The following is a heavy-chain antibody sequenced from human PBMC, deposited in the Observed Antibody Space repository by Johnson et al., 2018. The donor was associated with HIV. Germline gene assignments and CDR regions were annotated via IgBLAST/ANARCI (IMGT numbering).Heavy chain of an antibody. D-gene: IGHD2-21*01. V-gene: IGHV3-30*04. CDR1: GFTFSSYA. CDR2: ISYDGSDD. J-gene: IGHJ3*02. CDR3: AKAYCPGCDAFDI. Sequence: VQLVESGGGVVQPGRSLRLSCAASGFTFSSYAMHWVRQAPGKGLEWVAVISYDGSDDYYADSVKDRFTISRDNFKNTLYLQMNSLRAEDTAVYYCAKAYCPGCDAFDIWDQGTMVTVSS.